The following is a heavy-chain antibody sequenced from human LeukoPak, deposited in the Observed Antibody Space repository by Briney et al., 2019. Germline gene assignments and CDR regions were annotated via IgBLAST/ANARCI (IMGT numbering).Heavy chain of an antibody. Sequence: SETLSLTCAVSGYSISSGYYWGWIRQPPGKGLEWIGNIYHSGSTDYNPSLKSRLTISVDTSKNQFSLKLNSVTAADTAIYYCARVTLVRGVSNCFDPWGQGTLVTLSS. D-gene: IGHD3-10*01. J-gene: IGHJ5*02. V-gene: IGHV4-38-2*01. CDR2: IYHSGST. CDR3: ARVTLVRGVSNCFDP. CDR1: GYSISSGYY.